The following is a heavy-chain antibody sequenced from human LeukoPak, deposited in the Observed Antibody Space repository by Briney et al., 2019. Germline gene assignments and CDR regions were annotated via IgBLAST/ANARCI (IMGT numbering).Heavy chain of an antibody. V-gene: IGHV4-4*02. D-gene: IGHD3-10*01. Sequence: PSETLSLTCAVSGGSISSSNWWSWVRQPPGKGLEWIGEIYHSGSTNYNPSLKSRVTISVDKSKNQFSLKLSSVTAADTAVYYCARVRGVYYYGSGSYSGNYYYYYMDVWGKGTTVTISS. CDR1: GGSISSSNW. J-gene: IGHJ6*03. CDR3: ARVRGVYYYGSGSYSGNYYYYYMDV. CDR2: IYHSGST.